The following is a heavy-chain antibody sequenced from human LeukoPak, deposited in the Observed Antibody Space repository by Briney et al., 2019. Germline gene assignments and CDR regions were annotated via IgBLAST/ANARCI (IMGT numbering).Heavy chain of an antibody. Sequence: PGGSMRLSCAASGFTVSSNYMSWVSQAQGKWLEWVSVIYSGGSTYYPGSVKGRLTISRDNSKTTPYLQMNSMRAEDTAVYYCARDLFGRQSDYWGQGTLVTVSS. V-gene: IGHV3-53*01. D-gene: IGHD3-10*01. CDR2: IYSGGST. CDR3: ARDLFGRQSDY. CDR1: GFTVSSNY. J-gene: IGHJ4*02.